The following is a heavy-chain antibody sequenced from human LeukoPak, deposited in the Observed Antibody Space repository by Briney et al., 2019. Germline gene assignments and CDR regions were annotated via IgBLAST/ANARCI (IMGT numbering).Heavy chain of an antibody. CDR2: IRYDGSNK. Sequence: GGSLRLSCAASGFTFSSYGMHWVRQAPGKGLEWVAFIRYDGSNKYYADSVKGRFTISRDNSENTLYLQMNSLRAEDTAVYYCAKDGRYSSDWSFFDYWGQGTLVTVSS. V-gene: IGHV3-30*02. CDR1: GFTFSSYG. CDR3: AKDGRYSSDWSFFDY. J-gene: IGHJ4*02. D-gene: IGHD6-19*01.